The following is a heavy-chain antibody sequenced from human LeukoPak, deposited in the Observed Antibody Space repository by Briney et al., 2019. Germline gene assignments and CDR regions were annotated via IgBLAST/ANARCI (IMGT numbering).Heavy chain of an antibody. CDR2: IYSGGST. CDR3: ASEVGATTTDY. Sequence: GGSLGLSCAASGFTVSSNYMSWVRQAPGKGLEWVSVIYSGGSTYYADSVKGRLTISRDNSKNTLYLQTNSLRAEDTAVYYCASEVGATTTDYWGQGTLVTVSS. J-gene: IGHJ4*02. D-gene: IGHD1-26*01. V-gene: IGHV3-66*02. CDR1: GFTVSSNY.